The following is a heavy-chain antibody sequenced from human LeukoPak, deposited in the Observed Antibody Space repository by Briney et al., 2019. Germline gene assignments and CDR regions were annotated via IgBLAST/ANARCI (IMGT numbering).Heavy chain of an antibody. V-gene: IGHV3-66*01. J-gene: IGHJ3*02. CDR1: GFTVSSNY. Sequence: SGGSLRLSCAASGFTVSSNYMSWVRQAPGKGLEWVSVIYSGGSTYYADSVKGRFTISRDNSKNTLYLQMNSLRAEDTAVYYCAREHYYDSSGYYRDFDIWGQGTMVTVSS. CDR2: IYSGGST. CDR3: AREHYYDSSGYYRDFDI. D-gene: IGHD3-22*01.